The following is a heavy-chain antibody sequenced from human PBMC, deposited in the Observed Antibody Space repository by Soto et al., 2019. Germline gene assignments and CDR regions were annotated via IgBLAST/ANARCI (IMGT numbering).Heavy chain of an antibody. CDR2: IYNGGSP. CDR3: ARGEWFLRGYGMDV. V-gene: IGHV4-59*01. J-gene: IGHJ6*02. Sequence: QVQLQESGPGLVKASETLSLTCTVSGGSISTDYWSWIRQPPGKRLEYIGFIYNGGSPNYSPSLESRVTISPDTSKNQFSLTLSSVTAADTAVYYCARGEWFLRGYGMDVWGRGPRSPSP. CDR1: GGSISTDY. D-gene: IGHD3-3*01.